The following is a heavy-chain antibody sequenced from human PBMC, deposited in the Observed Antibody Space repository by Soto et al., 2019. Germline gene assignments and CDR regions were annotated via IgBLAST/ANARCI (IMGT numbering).Heavy chain of an antibody. CDR1: GFTFSSYW. V-gene: IGHV3-7*02. D-gene: IGHD6-19*01. J-gene: IGHJ4*02. Sequence: EVQLVESGGGLVQPGGSLRLSCAASGFTFSSYWMNWVRQAPGKGLEWVANIKQDGTEKHYVDSVKDRFTISRDNAKCSLHLQLNSLSAEDTAVYYCAGGTGWFIVDWGQGTLVTVSS. CDR2: IKQDGTEK. CDR3: AGGTGWFIVD.